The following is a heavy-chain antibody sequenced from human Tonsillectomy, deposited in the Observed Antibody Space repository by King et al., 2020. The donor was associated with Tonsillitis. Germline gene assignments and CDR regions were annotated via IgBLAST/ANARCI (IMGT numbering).Heavy chain of an antibody. CDR1: GFTFSDYY. Sequence: VQLVESGGGLVKPGGSLRLSCAASGFTFSDYYMSWIRQAPGKGLEWVSYISSSGSIIDYADSVKGRFTISRDNAKNSLYLQMNSLRAEDTAVYYCGSAVPLYYYGMDVWGQGTTVTVSS. V-gene: IGHV3-11*01. CDR3: GSAVPLYYYGMDV. CDR2: ISSSGSII. J-gene: IGHJ6*02.